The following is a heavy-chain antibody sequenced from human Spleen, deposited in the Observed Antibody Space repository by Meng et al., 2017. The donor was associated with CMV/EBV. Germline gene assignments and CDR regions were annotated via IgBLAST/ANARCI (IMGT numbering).Heavy chain of an antibody. CDR3: ARGATYYDFWSGYYPGGGNYYYHGMDV. D-gene: IGHD3-3*01. J-gene: IGHJ6*02. CDR2: INPSGGST. V-gene: IGHV1-46*01. Sequence: ASVKVSCKASGYTFTSYYMHWVRQAPGQGLEWMGIINPSGGSTSYTQKFQGRVTMTRDTSTSTVYMELSSLRSEDTAVYYCARGATYYDFWSGYYPGGGNYYYHGMDVWGQGTTVTVSS. CDR1: GYTFTSYY.